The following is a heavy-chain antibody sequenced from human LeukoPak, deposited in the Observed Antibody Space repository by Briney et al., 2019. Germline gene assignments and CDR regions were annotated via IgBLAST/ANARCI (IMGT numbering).Heavy chain of an antibody. V-gene: IGHV4-39*07. D-gene: IGHD3-22*01. CDR2: INHSGST. CDR3: ARGYDSSGYYTGLIDY. CDR1: GGSISSGGYY. Sequence: KPSETLSLTCTVSGGSISSGGYYWSWIRQPPGKGLEWIGEINHSGSTNYNPSLKSRVTISVDTSKNQFSLKLSSVTAADTAVYYCARGYDSSGYYTGLIDYWGQGTLVTVSS. J-gene: IGHJ4*02.